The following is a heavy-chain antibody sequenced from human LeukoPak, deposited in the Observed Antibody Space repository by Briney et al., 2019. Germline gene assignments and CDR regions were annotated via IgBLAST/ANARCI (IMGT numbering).Heavy chain of an antibody. D-gene: IGHD6-6*01. CDR3: ARGGIAARLIDY. Sequence: SETLSLTCTVSGYSISSGYYWGWIRQPPGKGLEWIGSIYHSGSTYFNPSLKSRVTISVDTSKNQFSLKLSSVTAADTAVYYCARGGIAARLIDYWGQGTLVTVSS. CDR2: IYHSGST. J-gene: IGHJ4*02. CDR1: GYSISSGYY. V-gene: IGHV4-38-2*02.